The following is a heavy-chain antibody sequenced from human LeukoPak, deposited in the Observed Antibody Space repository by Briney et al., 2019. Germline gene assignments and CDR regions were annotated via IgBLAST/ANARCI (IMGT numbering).Heavy chain of an antibody. V-gene: IGHV1-18*01. CDR2: NSAYNGNT. CDR1: GYTFTSYG. CDR3: ASSTSWNDDVGSFDY. Sequence: GASVKVSCKASGYTFTSYGISWVRQAPGQGLEWMGWNSAYNGNTNYAQKLQGRVTMTTDTSTSTAYMEQRSLRSDDTAVYYCASSTSWNDDVGSFDYWGQGTLVTVSS. D-gene: IGHD1-1*01. J-gene: IGHJ4*02.